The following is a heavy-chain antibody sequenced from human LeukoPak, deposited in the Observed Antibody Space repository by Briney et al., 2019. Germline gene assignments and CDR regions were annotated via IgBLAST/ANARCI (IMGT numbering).Heavy chain of an antibody. CDR3: ATGVLKVYYFDY. V-gene: IGHV1-24*01. D-gene: IGHD6-13*01. CDR2: FDPEDGET. CDR1: GYTLTELS. J-gene: IGHJ4*02. Sequence: GASVKVSCKVSGYTLTELSMHWVRQAPGKGLEWMGGFDPEDGETIYAQKFQGRVTMTEDTSTDTAYMELRSLRSEDTAVYYCATGVLKVYYFDYWGQGTLVTVSS.